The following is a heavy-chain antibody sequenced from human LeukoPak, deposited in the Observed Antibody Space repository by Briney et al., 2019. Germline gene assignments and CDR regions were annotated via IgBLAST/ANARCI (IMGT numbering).Heavy chain of an antibody. V-gene: IGHV3-9*01. Sequence: GGSLRLSCAASGFTFDDYAMHWVRQAPGKGLEWVSGISWNSGSIGYADSVKGRFTISRDNAKNSLYLQMNSLRAEDTALYYCAKDFGATPTANWFDPWGQGTLVTVSS. J-gene: IGHJ5*02. CDR2: ISWNSGSI. D-gene: IGHD1-26*01. CDR1: GFTFDDYA. CDR3: AKDFGATPTANWFDP.